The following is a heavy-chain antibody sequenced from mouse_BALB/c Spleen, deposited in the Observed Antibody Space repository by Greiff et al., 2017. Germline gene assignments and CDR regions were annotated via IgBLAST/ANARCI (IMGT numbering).Heavy chain of an antibody. CDR2: IFPGTGTT. V-gene: IGHV1S132*01. CDR3: ARGRWDY. CDR1: GYTFTSYW. J-gene: IGHJ2*01. D-gene: IGHD2-3*01. Sequence: VQLQQSGAELVKPGASVKLSCKTSGYTFTSYWIQWVKQRPGQGLGWIGEIFPGTGTTYYNEKFKGKATLTIDTSSSTAYMQLSSLTSEDSAVYFCARGRWDYWGQGTTLTVSS.